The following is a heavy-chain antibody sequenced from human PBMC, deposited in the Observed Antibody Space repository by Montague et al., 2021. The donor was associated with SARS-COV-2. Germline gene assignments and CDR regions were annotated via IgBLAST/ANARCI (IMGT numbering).Heavy chain of an antibody. D-gene: IGHD3-9*01. CDR3: ARDDYDILTGYYRSDY. CDR2: IWYDGSNH. J-gene: IGHJ4*02. Sequence: SLRLSCAASGFTFSSYGMHWVRQAPGKGLEWVAVIWYDGSNHYYADSVKGRFTISRDNSKNTLYLQMNSLRAEDTAVYYCARDDYDILTGYYRSDYWGQGTLVTVSS. V-gene: IGHV3-33*01. CDR1: GFTFSSYG.